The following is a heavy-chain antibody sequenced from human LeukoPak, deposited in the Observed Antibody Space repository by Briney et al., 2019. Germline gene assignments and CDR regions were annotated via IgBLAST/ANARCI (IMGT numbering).Heavy chain of an antibody. D-gene: IGHD3-10*01. CDR3: ARKGYFASGSYLCDY. CDR1: GTGFP. V-gene: IGHV1-3*01. J-gene: IGHJ4*02. CDR2: INVANGDT. Sequence: KPGASVKVSWKASGTGFPMHWVRQAPGQRLEWMGWINVANGDTGYSREFVGRVTITRETSASTVYMALSSLSSEDTAVYYFARKGYFASGSYLCDYWGQGTLVTVSS.